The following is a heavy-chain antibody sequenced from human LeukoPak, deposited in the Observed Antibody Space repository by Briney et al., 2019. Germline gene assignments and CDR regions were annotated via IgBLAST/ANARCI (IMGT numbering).Heavy chain of an antibody. D-gene: IGHD6-13*01. CDR3: ARRWWQQLVVTLFDY. Sequence: GGSLRLSCAASGFTFSSYWMSWVRQAPGKGLEWVANIKQGGSEKYYVDSVKGRFTISRDNAKNSLYLQMNSLRAEDTAVYYCARRWWQQLVVTLFDYWGQGTLVTVSS. CDR1: GFTFSSYW. J-gene: IGHJ4*02. CDR2: IKQGGSEK. V-gene: IGHV3-7*01.